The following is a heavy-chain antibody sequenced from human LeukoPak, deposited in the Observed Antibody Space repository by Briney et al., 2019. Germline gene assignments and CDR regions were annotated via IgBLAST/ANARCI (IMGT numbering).Heavy chain of an antibody. J-gene: IGHJ6*02. CDR3: ARPMGRYYYYGMDV. Sequence: ASVKVPCKASGYTFTSYAINWVRQAPGQGLEWMGWINTNTGNAAYAQGLTGRSVFSLDTSVSTAYLEISSLKAEDTAVYYCARPMGRYYYYGMDVWGQGTTVTVS. CDR1: GYTFTSYA. CDR2: INTNTGNA. D-gene: IGHD3-16*01. V-gene: IGHV7-4-1*02.